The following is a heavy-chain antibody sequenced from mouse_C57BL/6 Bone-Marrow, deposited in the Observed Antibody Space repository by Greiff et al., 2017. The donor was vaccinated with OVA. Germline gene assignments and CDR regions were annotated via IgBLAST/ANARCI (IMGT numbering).Heavy chain of an antibody. V-gene: IGHV1-67*01. J-gene: IGHJ2*01. Sequence: VQLQQSGPELVRPGVSVKISCKGSGYTFTDYAMHWVHQSHATSLEWIGVISTYYGDASSNQKFKDKATMTVNKSSNTAYMELSRLTSEDSAVYYCKPYSNYNYFDYWGQGTTLTVSS. CDR1: GYTFTDYA. CDR2: ISTYYGDA. CDR3: KPYSNYNYFDY. D-gene: IGHD2-5*01.